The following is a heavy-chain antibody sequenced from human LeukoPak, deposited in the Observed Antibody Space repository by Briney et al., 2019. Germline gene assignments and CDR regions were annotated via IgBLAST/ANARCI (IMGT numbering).Heavy chain of an antibody. CDR3: AGEGYCSSTSCYKVFDY. D-gene: IGHD2-2*02. CDR2: IYYSGST. CDR1: GGSISSYY. Sequence: PSETLSLTCTVSGGSISSYYWSWIRQPPGKGLEWIGYIYYSGSTNCNPSLKSRVTISVDTSKNQFSLKLNSVTAADTAVYYCAGEGYCSSTSCYKVFDYWGQGTLVTVSS. J-gene: IGHJ4*02. V-gene: IGHV4-59*01.